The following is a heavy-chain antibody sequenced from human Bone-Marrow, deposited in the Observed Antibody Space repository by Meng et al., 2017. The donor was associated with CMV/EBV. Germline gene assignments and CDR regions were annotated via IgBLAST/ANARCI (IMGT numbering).Heavy chain of an antibody. J-gene: IGHJ4*02. CDR2: INSDGSST. CDR1: GFTFSSYW. D-gene: IGHD1-26*01. CDR3: ARGYSGTYRVDY. V-gene: IGHV3-74*01. Sequence: GESLKIPCVASGFTFSSYWMHWVRQAPGKGLVWVSRINSDGSSTNYADSVKGRFTISRDSAKNTLYLQMNSLRAGDTAVYYCARGYSGTYRVDYWGQGTLVTVSS.